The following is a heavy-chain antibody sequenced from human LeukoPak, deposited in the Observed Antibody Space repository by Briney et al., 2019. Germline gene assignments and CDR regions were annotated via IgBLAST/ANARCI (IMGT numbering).Heavy chain of an antibody. V-gene: IGHV4-34*01. Sequence: PSETLSLTCAVYGGSFSGYYWRWIRQPPGKGLEWIGEINHSGSTNYNPSLKSRVTISVDTSKNQLSLKMSSVTAADTAVYYCTITTGTTSGLMDYWGQGTLVTVSS. CDR1: GGSFSGYY. D-gene: IGHD1-1*01. CDR3: TITTGTTSGLMDY. CDR2: INHSGST. J-gene: IGHJ4*02.